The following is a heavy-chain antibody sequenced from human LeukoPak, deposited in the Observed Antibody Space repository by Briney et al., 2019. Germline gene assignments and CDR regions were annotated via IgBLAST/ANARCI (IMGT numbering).Heavy chain of an antibody. CDR1: GFTFSSYG. CDR2: IKQDGSEK. CDR3: ARPKRY. J-gene: IGHJ4*02. V-gene: IGHV3-7*01. Sequence: PGGSLRLSCAASGFTFSSYGMHWVRQAPGKGQEWVANIKQDGSEKYYVDSVKGRFTISRDNAKNSLYLQMNSLRAEDTAVYYCARPKRYWGQGTLVTVSS.